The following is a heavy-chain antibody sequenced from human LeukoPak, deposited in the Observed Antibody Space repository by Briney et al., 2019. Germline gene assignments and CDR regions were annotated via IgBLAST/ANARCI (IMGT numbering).Heavy chain of an antibody. CDR2: IIPIFGTT. D-gene: IGHD3-3*01. V-gene: IGHV1-69*13. CDR3: ASKPGVRFLEWLCLDY. CDR1: GYTFTSYA. J-gene: IGHJ4*02. Sequence: SVKVSCKASGYTFTSYAISWVRQAPGQGLEWMGGIIPIFGTTNYAQKFQGRVTITADEFTSTAYMELSSLRSEDTAVYYCASKPGVRFLEWLCLDYWGQGTLVTVSS.